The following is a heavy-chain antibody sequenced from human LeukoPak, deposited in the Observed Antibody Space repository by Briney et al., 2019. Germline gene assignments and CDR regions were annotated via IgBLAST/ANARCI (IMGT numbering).Heavy chain of an antibody. D-gene: IGHD1-20*01. CDR1: GGTFSSYA. J-gene: IGHJ4*02. CDR3: AREGAGITGSFDY. Sequence: ASVKVSCKASGGTFSSYAISWVRQAPGQGLEWMGGIIPIFGAANYAQKFQGRVTITADKSTSTAYMELSSLRSEDTAVYYCAREGAGITGSFDYWGQGTLVTVSS. CDR2: IIPIFGAA. V-gene: IGHV1-69*06.